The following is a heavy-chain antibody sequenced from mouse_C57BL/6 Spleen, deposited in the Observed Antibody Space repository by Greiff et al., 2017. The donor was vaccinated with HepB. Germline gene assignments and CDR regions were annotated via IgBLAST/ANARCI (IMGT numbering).Heavy chain of an antibody. J-gene: IGHJ4*01. CDR3: AYSNSLYARDY. D-gene: IGHD2-5*01. CDR1: GYSFTGYY. Sequence: EVQLQQSGPELVKPGASVKISCKASGYSFTGYYMNWVKQSPEKSLEWIGEINPSTGGTTYNQKFKAKATLTVDKSSSTAYMQLKSLTSEDSAVYYCAYSNSLYARDYWGQGTSVTVSS. CDR2: INPSTGGT. V-gene: IGHV1-42*01.